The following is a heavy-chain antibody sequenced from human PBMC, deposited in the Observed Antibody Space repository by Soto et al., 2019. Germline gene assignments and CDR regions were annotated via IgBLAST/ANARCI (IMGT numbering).Heavy chain of an antibody. Sequence: PGGSLRLSCAASGFTVSSNYMSWVRQAPGKGLEWVSVIYSGDSTYYADSVKGRFTISRDNSKNTLYLQMNSLRAEDTAVYYCARGGGDWSGGSCYFWRYYFDFWGQGTLVTVSS. J-gene: IGHJ4*02. CDR2: IYSGDST. CDR3: ARGGGDWSGGSCYFWRYYFDF. CDR1: GFTVSSNY. V-gene: IGHV3-66*01. D-gene: IGHD2-15*01.